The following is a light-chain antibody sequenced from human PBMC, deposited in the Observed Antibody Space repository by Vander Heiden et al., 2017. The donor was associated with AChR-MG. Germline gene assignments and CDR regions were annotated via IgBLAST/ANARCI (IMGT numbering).Light chain of an antibody. CDR3: QRDGGSQGYI. V-gene: IGKV3-20*01. Sequence: EIVLTKSPGTLSLSPGERATLSCRASQSDSYNSLVWYQQKPGQAPRLLIYGASSRATGIPDRFSGTGSGTEFTLTVTRMEPEDFAVYYCQRDGGSQGYIYGPGTNLEL. J-gene: IGKJ2*01. CDR2: GAS. CDR1: QSDSYNS.